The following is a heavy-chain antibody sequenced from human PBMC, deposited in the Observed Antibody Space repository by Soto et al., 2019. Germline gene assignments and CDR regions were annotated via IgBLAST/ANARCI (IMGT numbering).Heavy chain of an antibody. Sequence: QVQLVQSGAEVQKPGSSVKVSCKASGGTFSSYTFDWVRQAPGQGLEWMGRIIPMLGVTHYAQKFRGRVTITADKSTSTAYMELSSLTSEDTAVYYCARGTVTIFGVVTPPDYCGQGTLVTVS. CDR3: ARGTVTIFGVVTPPDY. V-gene: IGHV1-69*02. D-gene: IGHD3-3*01. CDR1: GGTFSSYT. J-gene: IGHJ4*02. CDR2: IIPMLGVT.